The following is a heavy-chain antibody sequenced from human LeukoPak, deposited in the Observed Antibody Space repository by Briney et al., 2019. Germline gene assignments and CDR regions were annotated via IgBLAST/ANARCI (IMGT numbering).Heavy chain of an antibody. CDR1: GFTLSSLA. D-gene: IGHD3-16*02. CDR2: SGTRSGTK. Sequence: PGGSLRLSCAASGFTLSSLAMNWVRRAPGKGLEWVSSSGTRSGTKYYADSVMGRFTISRDSAMNSVSLQINSLRAEDTAVYYCLLQMTYGELSDPDFRGQGTLVTVSS. V-gene: IGHV3-21*01. J-gene: IGHJ4*02. CDR3: LLQMTYGELSDPDF.